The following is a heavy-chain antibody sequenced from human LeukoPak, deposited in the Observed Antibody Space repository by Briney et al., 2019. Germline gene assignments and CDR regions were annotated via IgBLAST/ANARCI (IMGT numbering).Heavy chain of an antibody. CDR2: IWYDGSNK. D-gene: IGHD3-22*01. CDR3: ATDSNAFDI. Sequence: GGSLRLSCAAPGFTFSSYGMHWVRQAPGKGLEWVAVIWYDGSNKYYADSVKGRFTISRDNSKNTLYLQMNSLRAEDTAVYYCATDSNAFDIWGQGTMVTVSS. CDR1: GFTFSSYG. V-gene: IGHV3-33*01. J-gene: IGHJ3*02.